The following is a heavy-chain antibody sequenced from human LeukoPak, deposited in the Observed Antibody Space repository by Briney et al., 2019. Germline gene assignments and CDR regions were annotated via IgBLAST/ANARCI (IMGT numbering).Heavy chain of an antibody. J-gene: IGHJ5*02. V-gene: IGHV3-30*02. CDR1: GFTFSSYG. CDR2: IRYDGSNK. D-gene: IGHD6-13*01. CDR3: AKARGYSSSWYEANWFDP. Sequence: HPGGSLRLSCAASGFTFSSYGMHWVRQAPGKGLEWMAFIRYDGSNKYYAESVKGRFNISRYNSKNTLYLQMSSLRAEDTAVYYCAKARGYSSSWYEANWFDPWGQGTLVTVSS.